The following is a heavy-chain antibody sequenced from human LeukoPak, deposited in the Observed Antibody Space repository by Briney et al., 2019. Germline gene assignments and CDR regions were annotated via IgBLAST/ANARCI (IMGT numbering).Heavy chain of an antibody. V-gene: IGHV1-69*04. D-gene: IGHD1-26*01. J-gene: IGHJ3*02. CDR3: ARDMWELRGGAFDI. CDR1: GGTFSSYA. CDR2: IIPILGIA. Sequence: SVKVSCKASGGTFSSYAISWVRQAPGQGLEWMGRIIPILGIANYAQKFQGRVTITADKSTSTAYMELRSLRSDDTAVYYCARDMWELRGGAFDIWGQGTMVTVSS.